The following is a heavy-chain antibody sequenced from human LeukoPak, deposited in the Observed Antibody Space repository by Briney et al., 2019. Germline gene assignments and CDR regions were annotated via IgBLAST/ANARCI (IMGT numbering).Heavy chain of an antibody. CDR1: GYTFTSYY. V-gene: IGHV1-46*01. Sequence: VVSVKVSCKASGYTFTSYYMHWVRQAPGQGLEWMGIINPSGGSTSYAQKFQGRVTMTRDTSSSTVYMELSSLRSEDTAVYYCARAEGADTGFDYWGQGTLVTVSS. CDR3: ARAEGADTGFDY. CDR2: INPSGGST. J-gene: IGHJ4*02. D-gene: IGHD1-1*01.